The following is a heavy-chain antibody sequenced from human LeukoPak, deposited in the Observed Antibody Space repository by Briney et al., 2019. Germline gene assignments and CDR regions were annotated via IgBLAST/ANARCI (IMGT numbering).Heavy chain of an antibody. Sequence: GGSLRLSCAASGFTFSDHFMTCIRQRPGKGLEWVSYIRSSSTYITYADSVAGRFTISRDNARNSLYLQMNRLRAEDTAVYYCATDGPMTRSGLYDYWGRGTLVTVSS. D-gene: IGHD3-22*01. CDR3: ATDGPMTRSGLYDY. J-gene: IGHJ4*02. CDR2: IRSSSTYI. V-gene: IGHV3-11*05. CDR1: GFTFSDHF.